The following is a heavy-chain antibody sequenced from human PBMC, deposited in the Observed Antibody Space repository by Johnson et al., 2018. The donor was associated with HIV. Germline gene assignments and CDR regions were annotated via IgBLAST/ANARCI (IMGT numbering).Heavy chain of an antibody. J-gene: IGHJ3*02. V-gene: IGHV3-23*04. CDR2: IRGSGGST. CDR3: AREMNAGNDAFDI. CDR1: GFTFSSYA. Sequence: VQLVESGGGLVQPGGSLRLSCAASGFTFSSYAMSWVRQAPGKGLEWVSAIRGSGGSTYYADSVKGRFTISSDNSKNTLYLQMNSLRAEDTAVYYCAREMNAGNDAFDIWGQGTMVTVSS.